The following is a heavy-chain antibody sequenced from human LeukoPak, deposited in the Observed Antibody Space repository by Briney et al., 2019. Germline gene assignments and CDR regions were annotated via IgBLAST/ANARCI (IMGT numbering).Heavy chain of an antibody. D-gene: IGHD3-10*01. V-gene: IGHV1-3*01. J-gene: IGHJ4*02. CDR1: GYTFTSYP. CDR2: INAGNGNT. Sequence: GASVKVSCKASGYTFTSYPMHWVRQAPGQRLEWMGWINAGNGNTKYSQKFQGRVTITRDTSASTAYMELSSLRSEDTAVYYCARVNYGSGSYYTYYFDYWGQGTLVTVSS. CDR3: ARVNYGSGSYYTYYFDY.